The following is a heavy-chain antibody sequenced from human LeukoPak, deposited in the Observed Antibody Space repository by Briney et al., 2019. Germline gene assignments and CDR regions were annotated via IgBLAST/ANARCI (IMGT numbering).Heavy chain of an antibody. J-gene: IGHJ5*02. V-gene: IGHV4-59*01. Sequence: SETLSLTCTVSGASISGYYWSWIRQPPGKGLEWIGYIYYSGSTNYNPSLKSRVTISVDTSKNQFSLKLSSVTAADTAMYYCARAVYYYDSSGYLRIDPWGQGTLVTVSS. CDR3: ARAVYYYDSSGYLRIDP. CDR2: IYYSGST. CDR1: GASISGYY. D-gene: IGHD3-22*01.